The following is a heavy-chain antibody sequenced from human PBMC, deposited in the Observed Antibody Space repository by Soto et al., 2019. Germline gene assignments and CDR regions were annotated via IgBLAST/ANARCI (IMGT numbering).Heavy chain of an antibody. J-gene: IGHJ5*02. CDR2: IIPIFGTA. Sequence: GASVKVSCKASGGTFSSYAISWVRQAPGQGLEWMGGIIPIFGTANYAQKFQGRVTITADESTSTAYMELSSLRSEDTAVYYCARGAAYYYDSSGYPWGQGTLVTVS. CDR1: GGTFSSYA. V-gene: IGHV1-69*13. CDR3: ARGAAYYYDSSGYP. D-gene: IGHD3-22*01.